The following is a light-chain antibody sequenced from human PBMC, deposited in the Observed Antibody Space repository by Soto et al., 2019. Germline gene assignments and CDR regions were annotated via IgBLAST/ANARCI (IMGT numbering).Light chain of an antibody. CDR3: RQYCSYPRT. V-gene: IGKV1-8*01. CDR2: AAS. CDR1: QGISSY. J-gene: IGKJ1*01. Sequence: AIQMTPSPSSLSPSTGDRFTITCRASQGISSYLAWYQQKPGKAPKLLIYAASTLQSVVPSRFSGSGSGTDFTLTIICLQSEDFATYYCRQYCSYPRTFGQGTKVDIK.